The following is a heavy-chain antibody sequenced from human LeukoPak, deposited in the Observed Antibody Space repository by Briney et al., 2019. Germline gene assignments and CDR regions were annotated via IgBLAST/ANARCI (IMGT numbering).Heavy chain of an antibody. CDR1: GGTFSSYA. D-gene: IGHD2-15*01. V-gene: IGHV1-69*04. J-gene: IGHJ4*02. CDR2: IIPILGIA. Sequence: SVKVSCKASGGTFSSYAISWVRQAPGQGLEWMGRIIPILGIANYAQKFQGRVTITADKSTSTAYMELSSLRSEDTAVYYCARDSLVVAVTFDYWGQGTLVTVSS. CDR3: ARDSLVVAVTFDY.